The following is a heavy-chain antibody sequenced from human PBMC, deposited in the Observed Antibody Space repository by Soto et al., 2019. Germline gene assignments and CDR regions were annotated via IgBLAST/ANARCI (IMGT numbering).Heavy chain of an antibody. V-gene: IGHV3-48*02. CDR3: ARDPGYSSSWYDYYYGMDV. J-gene: IGHJ6*02. CDR2: ISSSSSTI. Sequence: EVQLVESGGGLVQTGGSLRLSCAASGFTFSSYSMNWVRQAPGKGLEWVSYISSSSSTIYYADSVKGRFTISRDNAKNSLYLQMNSLRDEDTAVYYCARDPGYSSSWYDYYYGMDVWDQGTTVTVSS. D-gene: IGHD6-13*01. CDR1: GFTFSSYS.